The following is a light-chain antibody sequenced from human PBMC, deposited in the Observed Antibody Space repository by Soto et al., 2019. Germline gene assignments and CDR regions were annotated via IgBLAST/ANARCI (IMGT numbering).Light chain of an antibody. CDR1: QTVVNNY. CDR2: DAS. V-gene: IGKV3-20*01. CDR3: QQCATSPRT. J-gene: IGKJ1*01. Sequence: EIVLTQSPGILSLSPGERATLSCRASQTVVNNYLAWYQQKPGQAPRLLVDDASRRAAGIPDRFSGSGSGTDFTITINRLEPEDFAVYYCQQCATSPRTFGQGTKVEIK.